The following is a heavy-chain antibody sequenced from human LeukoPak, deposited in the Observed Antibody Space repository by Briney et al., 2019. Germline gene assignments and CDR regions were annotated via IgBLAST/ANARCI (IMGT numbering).Heavy chain of an antibody. V-gene: IGHV4-59*01. Sequence: SETLSLTCTVSGGSIGTYYWSWIRQPPGKGLEWIGYVHYSGSTKYHPSLKSRVTISVDTSKNCFSLKLRSVTPADTAVYYCARTENWFDPWGQGTLVTVSS. J-gene: IGHJ5*02. CDR1: GGSIGTYY. D-gene: IGHD1-14*01. CDR3: ARTENWFDP. CDR2: VHYSGST.